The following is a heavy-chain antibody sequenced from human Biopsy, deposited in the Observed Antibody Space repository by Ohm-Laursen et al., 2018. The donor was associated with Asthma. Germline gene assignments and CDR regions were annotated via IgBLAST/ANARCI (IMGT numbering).Heavy chain of an antibody. J-gene: IGHJ4*02. D-gene: IGHD5-12*01. Sequence: GSLRLSCAASGFTVSSNGMSWVRQPPGKGLEWVSVIYSGGGTFYADSVKGRVTISRDISKNTLYLQMNSLRTEDTAVYYCAKRRGYSGHDNDYWGQGTLVIVSS. V-gene: IGHV3-53*05. CDR1: GFTVSSNG. CDR2: IYSGGGT. CDR3: AKRRGYSGHDNDY.